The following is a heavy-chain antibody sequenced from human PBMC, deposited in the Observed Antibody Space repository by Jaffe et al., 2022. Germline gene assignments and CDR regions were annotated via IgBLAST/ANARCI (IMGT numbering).Heavy chain of an antibody. CDR3: ARRTYGYSEVY. CDR2: ITQNGSP. V-gene: IGHV4-38-2*01. J-gene: IGHJ4*02. Sequence: QVQLQESGPGLVKPSETLSLTCSVSGSSITTAYFWVWFRQPPGEGLQWIGAITQNGSPSYNPSLRSRVSISSDTSRNQFSLQLTSMTPADTAVYYCARRTYGYSEVYWGQGILVTVSS. D-gene: IGHD5-18*01. CDR1: GSSITTAYF.